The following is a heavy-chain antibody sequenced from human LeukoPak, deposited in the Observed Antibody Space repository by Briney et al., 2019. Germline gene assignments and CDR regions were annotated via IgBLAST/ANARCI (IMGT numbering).Heavy chain of an antibody. CDR3: ARSRRDTPFGY. D-gene: IGHD2-15*01. V-gene: IGHV4-39*01. CDR2: VYYSGDT. J-gene: IGHJ4*02. CDR1: GGSVSNNRYF. Sequence: PSETLSLTCTVSGGSVSNNRYFWGWIRQLPGVGLEWIGSVYYSGDTYHNPALESRVTMSVDTSKNQFSLKLSSVTAADTAVYYCARSRRDTPFGYWGQGTLVTVSS.